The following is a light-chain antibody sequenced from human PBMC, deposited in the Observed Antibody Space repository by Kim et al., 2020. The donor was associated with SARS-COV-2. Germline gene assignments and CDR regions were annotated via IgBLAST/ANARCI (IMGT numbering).Light chain of an antibody. J-gene: IGKJ1*01. CDR3: QQYGGTPRT. CDR1: QSVSSY. V-gene: IGKV3-20*01. Sequence: VSPGERATLSCRASQSVSSYLAWYQQRPGQAPRLIIYAASTRATGIPDRFSGSGSGTDFTLTISRLEPEDFAVYYCQQYGGTPRTFGQGTKVDIK. CDR2: AAS.